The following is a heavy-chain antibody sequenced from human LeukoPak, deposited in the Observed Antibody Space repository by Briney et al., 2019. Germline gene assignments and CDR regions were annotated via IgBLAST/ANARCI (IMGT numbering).Heavy chain of an antibody. D-gene: IGHD2-2*01. CDR1: GFTFTSSA. CDR2: IVVGSGNT. V-gene: IGHV1-58*02. Sequence: TSVKVSCKASGFTFTSSAMQWVRQARGQRLVWIGWIVVGSGNTNYAQKFQERVTITRDMSTSTAYMELSSLRSEDTAAYYCAAVSSISSPAAIPPWGQGTLVTVSS. CDR3: AAVSSISSPAAIPP. J-gene: IGHJ5*02.